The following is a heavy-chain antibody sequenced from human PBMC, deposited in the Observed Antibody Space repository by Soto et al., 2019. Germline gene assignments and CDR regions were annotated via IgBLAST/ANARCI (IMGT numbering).Heavy chain of an antibody. CDR2: ISYDGSNK. CDR1: GFTFSSYG. V-gene: IGHV3-30*18. J-gene: IGHJ6*02. CDR3: AKDSTYYDYVWGSQPYYYYYGMDV. Sequence: QVQLVESGGGVVQPGRSLRLSCAASGFTFSSYGMHWVRQAPGKGLEWVAVISYDGSNKYYADSGKGRFTISRDNSKNTLYLQMNSLRAEDTAVYYCAKDSTYYDYVWGSQPYYYYYGMDVWGQGTTVTVSS. D-gene: IGHD3-16*01.